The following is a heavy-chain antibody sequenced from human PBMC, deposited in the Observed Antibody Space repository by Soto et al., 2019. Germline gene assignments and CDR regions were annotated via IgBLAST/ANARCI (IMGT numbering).Heavy chain of an antibody. V-gene: IGHV3-33*01. CDR2: IWSDGTQK. CDR1: GFTFNNFG. D-gene: IGHD1-26*01. J-gene: IGHJ4*02. Sequence: GGSLRLCCTASGFTFNNFGMHWVRQAPGKGLEWVAVIWSDGTQKSYGNSVKGRFTISRDNSKNTLYLEMSGLRAEDTAMYFCAREAGLGTTTQFDDWGQGTLVTVSS. CDR3: AREAGLGTTTQFDD.